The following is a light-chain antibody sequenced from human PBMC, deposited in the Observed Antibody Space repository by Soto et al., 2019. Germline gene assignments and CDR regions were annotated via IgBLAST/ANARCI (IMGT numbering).Light chain of an antibody. J-gene: IGKJ2*01. CDR3: QDYSSYSMYT. Sequence: DIQMTQSPSTLSASVGDTVTITCRASQSISSWLAWYQQKPGKVPKILVYKASSLESGVPSRFSGSGYGTGFTLTISSLQPDDFATYYCQDYSSYSMYTSGQGTKLEIK. CDR1: QSISSW. CDR2: KAS. V-gene: IGKV1-5*03.